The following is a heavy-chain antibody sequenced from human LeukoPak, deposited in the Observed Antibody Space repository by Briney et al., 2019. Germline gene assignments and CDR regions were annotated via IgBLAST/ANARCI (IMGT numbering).Heavy chain of an antibody. J-gene: IGHJ4*02. Sequence: SETLSLTCTVSGGSISSYYWSWIRQRPGKGLEWIGYIYYSGSTNYNPSLKSRVTISVDTSKNQFSLKLSSVTAADTAVYYCARLGGSYSWDFDYWGQGTLVTVSS. D-gene: IGHD1-26*01. CDR1: GGSISSYY. CDR2: IYYSGST. V-gene: IGHV4-59*08. CDR3: ARLGGSYSWDFDY.